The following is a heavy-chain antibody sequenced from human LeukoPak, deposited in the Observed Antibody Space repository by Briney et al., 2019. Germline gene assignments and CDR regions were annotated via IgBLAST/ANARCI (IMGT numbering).Heavy chain of an antibody. V-gene: IGHV4-34*01. CDR2: INHSGST. J-gene: IGHJ6*03. CDR3: ARGVGHSYGYRTYYYYYMDV. Sequence: PSETLSLTCAVYGGSFSGYYWSWIRQPPGKGLEWIGEINHSGSTNYNPSLKSRVTISVDTSKNQFSLKLSSVTAADTAVYYYARGVGHSYGYRTYYYYYMDVWGKGTTVTVSS. D-gene: IGHD5-18*01. CDR1: GGSFSGYY.